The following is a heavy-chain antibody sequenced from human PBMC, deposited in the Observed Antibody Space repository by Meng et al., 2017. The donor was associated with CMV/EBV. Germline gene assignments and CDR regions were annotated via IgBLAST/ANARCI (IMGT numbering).Heavy chain of an antibody. V-gene: IGHV4-30-4*08. D-gene: IGHD2-2*01. CDR3: ARVGRTSCYDY. CDR1: CASISSGDYY. Sequence: VPLQRSGPTLVKPSHPLSITCTVPCASISSGDYYWSWIRQPPGKGLEWIGYIYYSGTTYYNPSLKSRVTISVDTSKNQFSLKLSSVTAADTAVYDCARVGRTSCYDYWGQGTLVTVSS. J-gene: IGHJ4*02. CDR2: IYYSGTT.